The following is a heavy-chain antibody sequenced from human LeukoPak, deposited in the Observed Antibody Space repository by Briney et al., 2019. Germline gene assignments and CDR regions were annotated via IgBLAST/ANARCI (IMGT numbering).Heavy chain of an antibody. Sequence: SETLSLTCTVSGGSISSSSYYWGWIRQPPGKGLEWVGSIYYSGSTYYNPSLKSRVTISVDTSKNQFSLKLSSVTAADTAVYHCARLANDLIAAIDYWGQGTLVTVSS. CDR1: GGSISSSSYY. D-gene: IGHD6-13*01. CDR3: ARLANDLIAAIDY. J-gene: IGHJ4*02. V-gene: IGHV4-39*01. CDR2: IYYSGST.